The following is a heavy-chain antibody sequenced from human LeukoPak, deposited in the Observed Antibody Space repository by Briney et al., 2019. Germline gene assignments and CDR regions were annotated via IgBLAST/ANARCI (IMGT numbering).Heavy chain of an antibody. D-gene: IGHD6-19*01. CDR1: GFTFTSYA. J-gene: IGHJ4*02. V-gene: IGHV3-23*01. Sequence: GGSLRLSCAASGFTFTSYAMSWVRQAPGKGLEWLSTISGNGGTTYYADSVKGRFTISRDNSKNTVHLQMNSLRVEDTAVYYCAKGAVPPDSWGQGTLVTVSS. CDR3: AKGAVPPDS. CDR2: ISGNGGTT.